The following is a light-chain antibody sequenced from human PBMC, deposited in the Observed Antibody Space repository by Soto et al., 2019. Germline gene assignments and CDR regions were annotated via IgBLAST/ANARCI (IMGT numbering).Light chain of an antibody. CDR3: SSYTVTSVTLYV. V-gene: IGLV2-14*01. CDR1: SSDIGASNY. Sequence: QLVLTQPASVSGSPGQSITISCTGTSSDIGASNYVSWYQQRPGKAPKVMIYEVSNRPSGVSNRFSGSKSGNTASLTISGLQAEDEADYYCSSYTVTSVTLYVFGTGTKLTVL. J-gene: IGLJ1*01. CDR2: EVS.